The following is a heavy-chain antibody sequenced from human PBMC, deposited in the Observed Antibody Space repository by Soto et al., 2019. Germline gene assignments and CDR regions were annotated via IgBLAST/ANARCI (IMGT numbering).Heavy chain of an antibody. CDR2: ISSSSAAI. Sequence: EVQLVESGGGLVQPGGSLRLSCTASGFTLTNYAMNWVRQAPGKGLEWVSYISSSSAAIFYADSVKGRFTISRDNAKKALYLQMTSLRDDDKDVYYCAGDQSRGRVLFYYMDVWGRGTTVTVSS. D-gene: IGHD2-21*01. J-gene: IGHJ6*03. CDR1: GFTLTNYA. CDR3: AGDQSRGRVLFYYMDV. V-gene: IGHV3-48*02.